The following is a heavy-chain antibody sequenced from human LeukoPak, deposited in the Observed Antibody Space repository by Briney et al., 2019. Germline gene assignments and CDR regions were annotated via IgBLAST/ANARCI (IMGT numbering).Heavy chain of an antibody. CDR3: ARDRGTISSWYRQVWSWPFDY. J-gene: IGHJ4*02. Sequence: ASVKVSCKASGYTFTSYGISWVRQAPGQGLEWMGWISAYNGNTNYAQKLQGRVTMTTDTSTSTAYMELRSLRSDDTAVYYCARDRGTISSWYRQVWSWPFDYWGQGTLVTVSS. D-gene: IGHD6-13*01. CDR2: ISAYNGNT. V-gene: IGHV1-18*01. CDR1: GYTFTSYG.